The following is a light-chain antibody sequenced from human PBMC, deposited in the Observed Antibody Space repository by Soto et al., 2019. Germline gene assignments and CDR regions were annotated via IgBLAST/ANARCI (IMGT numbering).Light chain of an antibody. CDR2: GAS. Sequence: EIGMSQSPSTLSVSPGERATLSCRASQSVSSNLAWYQQKPGQAPRLLIYGASTRATGIPARFSGSGSGTDFTLTISRLEPEDFAVYYCQQYGSSPQTFGQGTRLEI. V-gene: IGKV3-15*01. CDR3: QQYGSSPQT. J-gene: IGKJ5*01. CDR1: QSVSSN.